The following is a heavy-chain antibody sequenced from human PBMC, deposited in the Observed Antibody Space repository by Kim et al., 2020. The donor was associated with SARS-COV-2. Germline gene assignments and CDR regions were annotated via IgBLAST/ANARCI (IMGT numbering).Heavy chain of an antibody. CDR3: AKHSRGDRFGLTPCNY. V-gene: IGHV3-23*01. J-gene: IGHJ4*02. Sequence: GGSLRLSCEASGFSFSDYGMSWVRQAPGKGLEWVTAINDTGGLTKYAVSVKGRFTISRDNAKNTVYGQMTSLRVEDTALYYCAKHSRGDRFGLTPCNYWGQGILVTVSS. D-gene: IGHD3-10*01. CDR2: INDTGGLT. CDR1: GFSFSDYG.